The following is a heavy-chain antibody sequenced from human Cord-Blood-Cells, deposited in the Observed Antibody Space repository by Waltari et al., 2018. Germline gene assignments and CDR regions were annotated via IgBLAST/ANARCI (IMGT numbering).Heavy chain of an antibody. Sequence: VPLVESGGGLVRPAGSLRLSCAASGFTLSSYPMSWVRQAPGKGLGWVSYISSSGSTIYYADTVKGRFTISRDNAKNSLYLQMNSLRAEDTAVYYCARVSYGDYYCDYWGQGTLVTVSS. CDR2: ISSSGSTI. CDR1: GFTLSSYP. V-gene: IGHV3-48*03. J-gene: IGHJ4*02. D-gene: IGHD4-17*01. CDR3: ARVSYGDYYCDY.